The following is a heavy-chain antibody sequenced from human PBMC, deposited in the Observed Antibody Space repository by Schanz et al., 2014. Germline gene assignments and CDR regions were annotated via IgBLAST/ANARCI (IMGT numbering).Heavy chain of an antibody. CDR1: GGTFSSYT. CDR2: IIPSLGLA. Sequence: QVQLVQSEAEVKKPGSSVKVSCKASGGTFSSYTISWVRQAPGQGLEWMGRIIPSLGLAKYEQKFQDKVTITADTSTTTAYMELSGLRSEDTAVYYCVKDPDKYNWNDVEGMDVWGPGTTVTVSS. CDR3: VKDPDKYNWNDVEGMDV. V-gene: IGHV1-69*08. D-gene: IGHD1-1*01. J-gene: IGHJ6*01.